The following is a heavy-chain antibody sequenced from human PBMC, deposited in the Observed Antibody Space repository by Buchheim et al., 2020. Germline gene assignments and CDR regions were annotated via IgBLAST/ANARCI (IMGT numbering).Heavy chain of an antibody. V-gene: IGHV3-23*01. Sequence: EVQLLESGGDSVQPGESLRLSCVASGLTFSDYAMTWVRQAPGKGLEWVSAISGSGGSAYYADSVKGRFTASRDNSKNTLSLQKNSLRADDTAIYYCAKNIGPLEWVLYGLDVWGQGTT. D-gene: IGHD3-3*01. CDR1: GLTFSDYA. CDR3: AKNIGPLEWVLYGLDV. CDR2: ISGSGGSA. J-gene: IGHJ6*02.